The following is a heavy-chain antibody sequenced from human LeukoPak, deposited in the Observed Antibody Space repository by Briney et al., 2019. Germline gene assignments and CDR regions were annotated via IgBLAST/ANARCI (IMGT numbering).Heavy chain of an antibody. CDR2: IYHSGST. CDR3: ASDYGGNLDY. Sequence: SQTLSLTCTVSGGSISSGGYYWSWIRQPPGKGLEWIGYIYHSGSTYYNPSLKSRVTISVDRSKNQFSLKLSSVTAADTAVYYCASDYGGNLDYWGQGTLVTVSS. CDR1: GGSISSGGYY. J-gene: IGHJ4*02. V-gene: IGHV4-30-2*01. D-gene: IGHD4-23*01.